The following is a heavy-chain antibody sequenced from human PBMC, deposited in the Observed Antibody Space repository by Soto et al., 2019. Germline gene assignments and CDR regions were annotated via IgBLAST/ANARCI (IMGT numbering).Heavy chain of an antibody. CDR1: GFTFDDYA. CDR3: AIYFDSSGWYYFYY. V-gene: IGHV3-9*01. J-gene: IGHJ4*01. D-gene: IGHD6-19*01. CDR2: ISWNSGVI. Sequence: GWSLRLSCATAGFTFDDYAMHWVRQVPGKGLEWVSGISWNSGVIGYADSVKGRLTISRDNAKNSLYVEMNSLRAEDTALYYCAIYFDSSGWYYFYYRAQRTPVPVS.